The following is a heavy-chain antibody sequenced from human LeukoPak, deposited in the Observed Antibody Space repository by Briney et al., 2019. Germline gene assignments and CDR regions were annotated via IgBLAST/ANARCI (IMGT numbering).Heavy chain of an antibody. CDR3: ARGLPSYGDYVDYYFYMDV. V-gene: IGHV4-4*07. J-gene: IGHJ6*03. Sequence: TSETLSLTCTVSGDSISGFYWSWIRQPAGKGLQWIGRTSTSGSTNYNPSLKSRVTMSVDRSTNEFSLTVRSVTAADTALYYCARGLPSYGDYVDYYFYMDVWGKGTTVTVSS. D-gene: IGHD4-17*01. CDR1: GDSISGFY. CDR2: TSTSGST.